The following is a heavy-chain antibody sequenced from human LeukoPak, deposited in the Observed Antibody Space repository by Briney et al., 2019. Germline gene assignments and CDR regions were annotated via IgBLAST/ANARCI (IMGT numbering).Heavy chain of an antibody. D-gene: IGHD3-10*01. CDR2: IIPIFGTS. CDR1: GGTFSSSA. CDR3: ARAHEHYYAGDY. V-gene: IGHV1-69*06. J-gene: IGHJ4*02. Sequence: ASVTVSCKASGGTFSSSAISWVRQAPGQGLEWMGGIIPIFGTSNYAQKFQGRVTITADKSTTTAYMELSSLRSEDTAVYYCARAHEHYYAGDYWGQGTLVTVSS.